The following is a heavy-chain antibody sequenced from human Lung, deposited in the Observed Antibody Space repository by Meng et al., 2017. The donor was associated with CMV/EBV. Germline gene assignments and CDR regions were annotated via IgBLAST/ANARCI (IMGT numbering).Heavy chain of an antibody. CDR2: IHYSGTS. V-gene: IGHV4-39*07. CDR3: ARGLRDTSDSAVSLYVRLKSSYYFDS. J-gene: IGHJ4*02. D-gene: IGHD3-3*01. CDR1: GGXISSSRYY. Sequence: SXTXSLXCSVSGGXISSSRYYWGWVRQPPGKGLEWTGSIHYSGTSYYNPTLRSRLTMSVDTSRNQFSLKLTSVTAADTAVYYCARGLRDTSDSAVSLYVRLKSSYYFDSXGQGXLVTVSS.